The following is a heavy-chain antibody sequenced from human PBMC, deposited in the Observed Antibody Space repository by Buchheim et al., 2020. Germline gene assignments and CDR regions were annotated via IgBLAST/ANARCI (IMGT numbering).Heavy chain of an antibody. V-gene: IGHV4-31*03. Sequence: QVQLQESGPGLVKPSQTLSLTCTVSGGSISSGGYYWSWIRQHPGKGLEWIGYIYYSGSTYNPSLKSRVPISVDTSKNQFSLKLSSVTAADTAVYYCARDAPGDYDSSGYYYIDYWGQGTL. J-gene: IGHJ4*02. CDR3: ARDAPGDYDSSGYYYIDY. CDR2: IYYSGST. CDR1: GGSISSGGYY. D-gene: IGHD3-22*01.